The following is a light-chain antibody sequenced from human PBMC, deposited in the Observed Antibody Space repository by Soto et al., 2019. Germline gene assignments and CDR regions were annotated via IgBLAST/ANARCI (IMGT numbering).Light chain of an antibody. CDR3: TSFARGSTLV. Sequence: QSALTQPRSVSGSPGQSVTISCTGTSSYVGNYNLVSWYQQYPGKAPKLMIYATSKRPSGVSNRFSGSKSGDTASLTISGLQAEDEADYYCTSFARGSTLVFGGGTKLTVL. V-gene: IGLV2-23*01. CDR2: ATS. CDR1: SSYVGNYNL. J-gene: IGLJ3*02.